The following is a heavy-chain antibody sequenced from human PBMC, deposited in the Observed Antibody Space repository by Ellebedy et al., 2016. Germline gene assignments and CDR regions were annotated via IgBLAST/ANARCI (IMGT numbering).Heavy chain of an antibody. D-gene: IGHD3-9*01. CDR1: GYTFTSYG. CDR2: ISAYNGNT. J-gene: IGHJ4*02. V-gene: IGHV1-18*01. Sequence: ASVKVSCXASGYTFTSYGISWVRQAPGQGLEWMGWISAYNGNTNYAQKLQGRVTMTTDTSTSTAYMELRSLRSDDTAVYYCARGTYDILTGYAYFDYWGQGTLVTVSS. CDR3: ARGTYDILTGYAYFDY.